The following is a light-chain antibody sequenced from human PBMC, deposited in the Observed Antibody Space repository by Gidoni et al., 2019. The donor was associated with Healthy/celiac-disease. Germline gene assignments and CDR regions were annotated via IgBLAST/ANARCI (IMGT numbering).Light chain of an antibody. Sequence: DTQLTQPPSFLSASVGYRVTITCRASQGISSYLAWYQQKPGKAPKLLIYAASTLQSGVPSRFSGSGSGTEFTLTISSLQPEDFATYYCQQLNSYPLTFXGXTKVEIK. V-gene: IGKV1-9*01. J-gene: IGKJ4*01. CDR1: QGISSY. CDR2: AAS. CDR3: QQLNSYPLT.